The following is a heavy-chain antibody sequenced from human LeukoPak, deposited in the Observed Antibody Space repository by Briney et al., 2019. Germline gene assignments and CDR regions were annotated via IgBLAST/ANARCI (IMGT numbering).Heavy chain of an antibody. Sequence: GESLKISCKGSGYNFTNYWIGWVRQMPGKGLEWMGIIYPGDSDTRYSPSFQGQVTISADKSISTAYLQWSSLKASDTAMYYCARPQCSSTSCYYRGGYYFDYWGQGTLVTVSS. J-gene: IGHJ4*02. CDR2: IYPGDSDT. CDR3: ARPQCSSTSCYYRGGYYFDY. D-gene: IGHD2-2*01. CDR1: GYNFTNYW. V-gene: IGHV5-51*01.